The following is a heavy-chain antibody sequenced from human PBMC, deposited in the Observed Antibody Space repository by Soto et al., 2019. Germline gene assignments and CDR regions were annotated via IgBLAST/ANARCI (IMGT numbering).Heavy chain of an antibody. J-gene: IGHJ4*02. CDR2: IYHSGST. D-gene: IGHD5-12*01. CDR1: GGSISSDGYF. CDR3: AAGGGLPRYY. Sequence: QLQLQESGSGLVKPSQTLSLTCAVSGGSISSDGYFWSWLRQPPGKGLEWIGYIYHSGSTYYNPSLRSRVTISMDRSKNQFSLKLSSVTAADTAVYYCAAGGGLPRYYWGQGTLVTVSS. V-gene: IGHV4-30-2*01.